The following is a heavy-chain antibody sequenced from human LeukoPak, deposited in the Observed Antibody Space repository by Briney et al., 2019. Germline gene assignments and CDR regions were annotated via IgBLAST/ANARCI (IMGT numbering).Heavy chain of an antibody. CDR3: ARGYGGNQLTTLFDY. J-gene: IGHJ4*02. CDR1: GFTFSSYW. V-gene: IGHV3-7*01. D-gene: IGHD4-23*01. CDR2: IKQDGSEK. Sequence: GGSLRLSCAASGFTFSSYWTSWVRQAPGKGLEWVANIKQDGSEKYYVDSVKGRFTISRDNAKNSLYLQMNSLRAEDTAVYYCARGYGGNQLTTLFDYWGQGTLVTVSS.